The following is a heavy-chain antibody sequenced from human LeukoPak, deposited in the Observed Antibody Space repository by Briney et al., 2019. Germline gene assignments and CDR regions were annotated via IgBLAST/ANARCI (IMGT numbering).Heavy chain of an antibody. V-gene: IGHV3-23*01. D-gene: IGHD2-2*01. Sequence: GGSLRLSCAASGFTFGTYALTWVRQATGKGLEWVSTISGSGLTTYYSDSVKGRFTISRDNSKSTLYLQMNSLRAEDTAVYNCARGIVVVPVAAHLDFWGQGTLVTVSS. CDR2: ISGSGLTT. J-gene: IGHJ4*02. CDR1: GFTFGTYA. CDR3: ARGIVVVPVAAHLDF.